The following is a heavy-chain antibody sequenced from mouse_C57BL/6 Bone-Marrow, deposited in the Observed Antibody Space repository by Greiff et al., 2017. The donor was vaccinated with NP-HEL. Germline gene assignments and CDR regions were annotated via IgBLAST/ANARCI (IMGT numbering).Heavy chain of an antibody. CDR1: GYAFTNYL. J-gene: IGHJ3*01. Sequence: FQLQQSGAELVRPGTSVKVSCKASGYAFTNYLIEWVKQRPGQGLEWIGVINPGSGGTNYNEKFKGKATLTADKSSSTAYMQLSSLTSEDSAVYFCARRGGWLLRKAWFAYWGQGTLVTVSA. V-gene: IGHV1-54*01. CDR2: INPGSGGT. D-gene: IGHD2-3*01. CDR3: ARRGGWLLRKAWFAY.